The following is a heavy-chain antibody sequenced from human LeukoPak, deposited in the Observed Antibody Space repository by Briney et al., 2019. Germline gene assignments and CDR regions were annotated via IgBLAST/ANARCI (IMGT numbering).Heavy chain of an antibody. J-gene: IGHJ3*02. CDR1: GYSISSGYY. Sequence: SETLSLTCAVSGYSISSGYYWGWVRQPPGKGLEWIGNIYHSGTTYYNPSLKSRVTISVDTSKNQFSLKLTSVTAAVTAFYYCARQRHIEAVPGSFDIWGQGKMVTVPS. V-gene: IGHV4-38-2*01. CDR2: IYHSGTT. D-gene: IGHD2-2*01. CDR3: ARQRHIEAVPGSFDI.